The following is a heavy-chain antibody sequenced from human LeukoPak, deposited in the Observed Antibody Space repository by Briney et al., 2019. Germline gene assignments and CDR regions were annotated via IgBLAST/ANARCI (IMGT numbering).Heavy chain of an antibody. V-gene: IGHV4-59*12. J-gene: IGHJ4*02. CDR1: GGSISSYY. CDR2: IYYSGST. D-gene: IGHD3-10*01. Sequence: PSETLSLTCTVSGGSISSYYWSWIRQPPGKGLEWIGYIYYSGSTNYNPSLKSRVTISVDTSKNQFSLKLSSVTAADTAVYYCARLTVRGVINYWGQGTLVTVSS. CDR3: ARLTVRGVINY.